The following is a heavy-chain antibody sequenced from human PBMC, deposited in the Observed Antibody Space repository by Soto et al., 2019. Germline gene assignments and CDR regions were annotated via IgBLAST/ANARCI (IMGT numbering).Heavy chain of an antibody. CDR2: FDPEGGET. J-gene: IGHJ1*01. CDR3: ATDKGIAAAGTSEYFQH. D-gene: IGHD6-13*01. CDR1: GYTLTELS. Sequence: GASVKVSCKVSGYTLTELSMHWVRQAPGKGLEWMGGFDPEGGETIYAQKFQGRVTMTEDTSTDTAYMELSSLRSEDTAVYYCATDKGIAAAGTSEYFQHWGRGTLVTVSS. V-gene: IGHV1-24*01.